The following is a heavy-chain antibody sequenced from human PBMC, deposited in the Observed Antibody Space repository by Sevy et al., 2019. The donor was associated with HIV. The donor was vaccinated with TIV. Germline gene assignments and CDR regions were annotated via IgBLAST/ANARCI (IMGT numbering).Heavy chain of an antibody. CDR1: GGSISSSSYY. V-gene: IGHV4-39*01. CDR2: IYYSGST. CDR3: ARSGRGYSYGYSGY. J-gene: IGHJ4*02. Sequence: PETLSLTCTVSGGSISSSSYYWGWIRQPPGKGLEWIGSIYYSGSTYYNPSLKSRVTISVDTSKNQFSLKLSSVTAADTAVYYCARSGRGYSYGYSGYWGQGTLVTVSS. D-gene: IGHD5-18*01.